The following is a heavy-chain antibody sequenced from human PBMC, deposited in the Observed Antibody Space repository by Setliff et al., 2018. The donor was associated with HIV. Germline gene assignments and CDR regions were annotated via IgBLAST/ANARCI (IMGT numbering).Heavy chain of an antibody. J-gene: IGHJ6*02. CDR3: ARGHCSGTNCYGVDYYGMDV. D-gene: IGHD2-2*01. V-gene: IGHV4-38-2*02. CDR1: GYSVNSDYL. CDR2: VYHSGST. Sequence: SETLSLTCTVSGYSVNSDYLWCWIRQPPGKGLEWIGSVYHSGSTYYNPSLKGRVTTSIDTSKNQFSLKLSSVTAADTAVYYCARGHCSGTNCYGVDYYGMDVWGQGTTVTVSS.